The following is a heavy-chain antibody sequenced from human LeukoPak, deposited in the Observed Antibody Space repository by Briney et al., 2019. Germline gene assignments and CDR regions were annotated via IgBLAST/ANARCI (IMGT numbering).Heavy chain of an antibody. Sequence: SETLSLTCSVSDDSITMYYWTWIRQPPGKGLEWIGSIYHSGSTYYNPSLKSRVTISVDTSKNQFSLKLSSMTAADTAVYYCARVHDAFDIWGQGTMVTVSS. J-gene: IGHJ3*02. CDR2: IYHSGST. CDR3: ARVHDAFDI. V-gene: IGHV4-38-2*02. CDR1: DDSITMYY.